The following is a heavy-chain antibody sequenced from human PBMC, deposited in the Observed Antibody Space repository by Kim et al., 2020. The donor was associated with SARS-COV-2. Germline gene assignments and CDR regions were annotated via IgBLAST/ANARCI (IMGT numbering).Heavy chain of an antibody. D-gene: IGHD3-22*01. CDR3: ARVARDYYDSSGSSDY. V-gene: IGHV3-21*04. J-gene: IGHJ4*02. CDR1: GVTFSSYS. CDR2: ISSSSSYI. Sequence: GGSLRLSCAASGVTFSSYSMNWVRQAPGKGLEWVSSISSSSSYIYYADSVKGRFTISRDNAKNSLYLQMNSLRAEDTAVYYCARVARDYYDSSGSSDYWGQGTLVTVSS.